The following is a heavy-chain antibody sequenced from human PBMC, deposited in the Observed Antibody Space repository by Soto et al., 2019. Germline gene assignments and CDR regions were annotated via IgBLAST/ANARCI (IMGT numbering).Heavy chain of an antibody. CDR2: IYYTGNT. CDR3: VRDVGHLTDGSSSNPYNWFDP. J-gene: IGHJ5*02. CDR1: GGSISSGGYY. Sequence: QVQLHESGPGLVKPSQTLSLTCTVSGGSISSGGYYWTWIRQHPGEGLEWIGYIYYTGNTYYNPSPASRVTISLDTSKNQFSLKLSSVTAADTAVYYCVRDVGHLTDGSSSNPYNWFDPWGQGALVTVSS. V-gene: IGHV4-31*03. D-gene: IGHD6-6*01.